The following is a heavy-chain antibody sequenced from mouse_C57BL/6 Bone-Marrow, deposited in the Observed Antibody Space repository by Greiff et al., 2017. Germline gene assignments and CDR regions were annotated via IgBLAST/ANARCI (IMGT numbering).Heavy chain of an antibody. CDR3: ARSETTVVATDY. Sequence: QVHVKQPRAELVRPGSSVKLSCKASGYTFTSYWMHWVKQRPIQGLEWIGNIDPSDSETHYNQKFKDKATLTVDKSSSTAYMQLSSLTSEDSAVYYCARSETTVVATDYWGQGTTLTVSS. J-gene: IGHJ2*01. D-gene: IGHD1-1*01. CDR1: GYTFTSYW. CDR2: IDPSDSET. V-gene: IGHV1-52*01.